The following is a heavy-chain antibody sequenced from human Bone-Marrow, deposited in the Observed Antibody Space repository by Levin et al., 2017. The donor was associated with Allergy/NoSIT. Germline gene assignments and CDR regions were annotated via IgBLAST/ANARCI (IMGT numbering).Heavy chain of an antibody. CDR1: GFTFSNYG. CDR2: MSGVNDAT. J-gene: IGHJ4*02. Sequence: GESLKISCVASGFTFSNYGMNWVRRAPGKGLEWVSLMSGVNDATFYADSVKGRFTISRDNSRNILYLQMNSLRADDTAVYYCTKGVFDSWGQGTLVTVSA. V-gene: IGHV3-23*01. CDR3: TKGVFDS.